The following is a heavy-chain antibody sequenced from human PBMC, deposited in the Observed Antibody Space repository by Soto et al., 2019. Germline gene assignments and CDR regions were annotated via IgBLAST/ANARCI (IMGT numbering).Heavy chain of an antibody. CDR3: ARVLFGSNCWFDP. J-gene: IGHJ5*02. CDR1: GGSISSYY. Sequence: QVQLQESGPGLVKPSETLSLTCTVSGGSISSYYWSWIRQPPGKGLEWIGYIYYSGSTNYNPSLKSRVTISVDTSKNQFSLKLSSVTAADTGVYYCARVLFGSNCWFDPWGQGTLVTVSS. V-gene: IGHV4-59*01. D-gene: IGHD3-16*01. CDR2: IYYSGST.